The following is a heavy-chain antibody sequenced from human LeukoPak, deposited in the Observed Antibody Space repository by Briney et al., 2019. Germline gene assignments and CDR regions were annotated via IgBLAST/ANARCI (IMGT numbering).Heavy chain of an antibody. CDR3: ATDPGESSSWSVVDY. CDR2: IWYDGSNK. V-gene: IGHV3-33*01. CDR1: GFSFSSYG. J-gene: IGHJ4*02. D-gene: IGHD6-13*01. Sequence: PGGSLRLSCAASGFSFSSYGMHWVRQAPGKGLEWVALIWYDGSNKYYADSVKGRFTISRDNSKNTLYLQMNSLRAEDTAVYYCATDPGESSSWSVVDYWGQGTLVTVSS.